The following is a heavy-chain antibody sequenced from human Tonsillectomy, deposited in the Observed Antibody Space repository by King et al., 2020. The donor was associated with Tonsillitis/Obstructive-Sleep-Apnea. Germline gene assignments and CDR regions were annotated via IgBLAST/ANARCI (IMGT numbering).Heavy chain of an antibody. CDR1: GFIFSTYA. J-gene: IGHJ4*02. D-gene: IGHD3-10*01. CDR2: ISFDGSNK. CDR3: ARDRGVTGWYFDH. V-gene: IGHV3-30*04. Sequence: VQLVESGGCVVQPGKSLGLSCAASGFIFSTYAIHWVRQAPGKGLEWVAVISFDGSNKYYADSVKGRFTISRDNSKNTLYLQMNSLRAEDTAVFYCARDRGVTGWYFDHWGQGTLVAVSS.